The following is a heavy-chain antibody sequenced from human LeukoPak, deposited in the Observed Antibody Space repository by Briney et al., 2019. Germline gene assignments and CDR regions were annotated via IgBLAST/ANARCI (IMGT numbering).Heavy chain of an antibody. CDR2: IYHSGST. V-gene: IGHV4-59*01. J-gene: IGHJ2*01. Sequence: SETLSLTCTVSGGSISSYYWSWIRQPPGKGLEWIGYIYHSGSTNYNPSLKSRVTISVDTSKNQFSLKLSSVTAADTAVYYCARVPDYGGNPLDWYFDLWGRGTLVTVSS. D-gene: IGHD4-23*01. CDR1: GGSISSYY. CDR3: ARVPDYGGNPLDWYFDL.